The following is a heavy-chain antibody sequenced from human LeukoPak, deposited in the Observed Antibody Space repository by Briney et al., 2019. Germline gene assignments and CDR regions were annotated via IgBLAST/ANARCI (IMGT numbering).Heavy chain of an antibody. CDR1: EGTFSSYA. J-gene: IGHJ4*02. Sequence: GSSVKVSCKASEGTFSSYAISWVRQAPGQGLEWMGRIIPILGIANYAQKFQGRVTITADKSTSTAYMELSSLRSEDTAVYYCARDPISYSSGWYGEDDYWGQGTLVTVSS. CDR2: IIPILGIA. D-gene: IGHD6-19*01. CDR3: ARDPISYSSGWYGEDDY. V-gene: IGHV1-69*04.